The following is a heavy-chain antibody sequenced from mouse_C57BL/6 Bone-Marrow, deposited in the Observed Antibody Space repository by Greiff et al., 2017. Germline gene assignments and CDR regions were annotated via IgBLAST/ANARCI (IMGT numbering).Heavy chain of an antibody. Sequence: EVKLVESGGGLVQPGGSMKLSCAASGFTFSDAWMDWVRQSPEKGLEWVAEIRNKANNHATYYAESVKGRLTISRDDSKSSVYLQMNSLRAEDTGIYYCTREELYYAVFAYWGQGTLVTGSA. CDR3: TREELYYAVFAY. D-gene: IGHD1-1*01. CDR2: IRNKANNHAT. CDR1: GFTFSDAW. V-gene: IGHV6-6*01. J-gene: IGHJ3*01.